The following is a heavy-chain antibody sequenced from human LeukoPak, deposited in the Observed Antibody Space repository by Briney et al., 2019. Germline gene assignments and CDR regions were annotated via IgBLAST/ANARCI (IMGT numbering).Heavy chain of an antibody. V-gene: IGHV1-69*13. J-gene: IGHJ4*02. CDR2: IIPIFGTA. CDR3: AREGDGYNYPTINFDY. Sequence: GASVKVSCKASGYTFTGYYMHWVRQAPGQGLEWMGGIIPIFGTANYAQKFQGRVTITADESTSTAYMELSSLRSEDTAVYYCAREGDGYNYPTINFDYWGQGTLVTVSS. CDR1: GYTFTGYY. D-gene: IGHD5-24*01.